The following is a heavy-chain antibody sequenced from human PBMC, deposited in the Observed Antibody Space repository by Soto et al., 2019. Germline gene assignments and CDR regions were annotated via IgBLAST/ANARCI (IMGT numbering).Heavy chain of an antibody. CDR1: GFTFSSYS. CDR2: ISSSSYYI. D-gene: IGHD2-21*02. CDR3: AVPPTSPKGDLTWFDP. Sequence: KAGGSLRLSCAASGFTFSSYSMTWVRQAPGKGLEWVSSISSSSYYIYYADSVQGRFTISRDNAKNSLYLQMNSLRAEDTAVYYCAVPPTSPKGDLTWFDPWGQGTLVTVSS. V-gene: IGHV3-21*01. J-gene: IGHJ5*02.